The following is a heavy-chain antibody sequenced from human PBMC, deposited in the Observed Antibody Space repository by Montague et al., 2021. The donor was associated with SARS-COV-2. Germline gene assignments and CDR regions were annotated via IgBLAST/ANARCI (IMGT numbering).Heavy chain of an antibody. V-gene: IGHV4-39*01. D-gene: IGHD2-15*01. J-gene: IGHJ5*02. Sequence: SETLSLTCTVSGGSVSSSGYYWGWIRQPPWKGLEWIGSIYFSGSSYYNPSLKSRVSISVDTSKNQFSLRLSSVTSADTAVYYCASHRRGGLVVAAPNWFDPWGQGTLVTVSS. CDR1: GGSVSSSGYY. CDR2: IYFSGSS. CDR3: ASHRRGGLVVAAPNWFDP.